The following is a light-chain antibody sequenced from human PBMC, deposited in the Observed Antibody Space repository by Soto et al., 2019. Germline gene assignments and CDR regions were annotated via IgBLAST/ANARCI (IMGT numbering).Light chain of an antibody. J-gene: IGKJ4*01. CDR1: QSVSSN. Sequence: EIVMTQSPATLSVSPGERATLSCRASQSVSSNLSGYQQKPGQAPRLLIYGASTRATGIPARFSGRGSGTEFTLTISSLPYEDFAVYYCQQRSSWPLSLGGGTKVEI. CDR3: QQRSSWPLS. CDR2: GAS. V-gene: IGKV3-15*01.